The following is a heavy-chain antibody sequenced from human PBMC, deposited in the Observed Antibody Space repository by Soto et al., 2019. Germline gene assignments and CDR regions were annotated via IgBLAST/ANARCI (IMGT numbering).Heavy chain of an antibody. D-gene: IGHD2-21*02. CDR3: ASGAAYCGGDCYSHAFDI. Sequence: GESLKISCKGSGYSFTSYWIGWVRQMPGKGLEWMGIIYPGYSDTRYSPSFQGQVTISADKSISTAYLQWSSLKASDTAMYYCASGAAYCGGDCYSHAFDIWGQGTMVTVSS. CDR1: GYSFTSYW. V-gene: IGHV5-51*01. J-gene: IGHJ3*02. CDR2: IYPGYSDT.